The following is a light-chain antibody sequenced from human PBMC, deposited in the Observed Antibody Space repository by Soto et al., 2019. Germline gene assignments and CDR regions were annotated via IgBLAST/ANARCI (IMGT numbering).Light chain of an antibody. CDR1: SSNMGTNT. Sequence: QNMLTQPPSAPGTPGQRVTISYSGGSSNMGTNTVGWYQQLPGAAPKVLIYVNDKRPSGVPDRFSGSNSGTSASLTISGLQSEDEADYYCVAWDDNLDAHVFGTGT. CDR3: VAWDDNLDAHV. J-gene: IGLJ1*01. V-gene: IGLV1-44*01. CDR2: VND.